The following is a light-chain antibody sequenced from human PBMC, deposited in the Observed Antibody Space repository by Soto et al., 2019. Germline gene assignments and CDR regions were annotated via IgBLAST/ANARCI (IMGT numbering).Light chain of an antibody. Sequence: EIVMTQSPATLSVSPGERATLSCRTSQTVLTNLAWYQQKPGQAPGLLVYGASTRATGIPASFSGSGSGTEFTLTISSLQPEDFAVYYCQQYNNWPITFGQGTRLEIK. CDR2: GAS. CDR1: QTVLTN. CDR3: QQYNNWPIT. J-gene: IGKJ5*01. V-gene: IGKV3D-15*01.